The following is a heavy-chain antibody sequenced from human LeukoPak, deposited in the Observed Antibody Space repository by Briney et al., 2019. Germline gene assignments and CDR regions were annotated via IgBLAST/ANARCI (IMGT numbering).Heavy chain of an antibody. J-gene: IGHJ6*03. CDR2: IKSKTDGGTT. CDR1: GFTFSNAW. CDR3: ARDGGNYYYYYMDV. Sequence: GGSLRLSCAASGFTFSNAWMSWVRQAPGKGLEWVGRIKSKTDGGTTDYAAPVKGRFTISRDDSKNTLYLQMNSLRAEDTAVYYCARDGGNYYYYYMDVWGKGTTVTVSS. V-gene: IGHV3-15*01.